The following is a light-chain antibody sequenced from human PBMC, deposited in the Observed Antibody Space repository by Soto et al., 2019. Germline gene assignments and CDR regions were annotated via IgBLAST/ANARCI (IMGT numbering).Light chain of an antibody. CDR1: QSVSGSC. J-gene: IGKJ3*01. CDR3: HQYGSSPFT. Sequence: EIVLTQSPGTLSLSPGERATLSCRASQSVSGSCLAWYQQKPGQAPRLLTYGASSRATGIPDRFSGSGSGTDFTITISRLEPEDFAVYYCHQYGSSPFTFGPGTKVDIK. CDR2: GAS. V-gene: IGKV3-20*01.